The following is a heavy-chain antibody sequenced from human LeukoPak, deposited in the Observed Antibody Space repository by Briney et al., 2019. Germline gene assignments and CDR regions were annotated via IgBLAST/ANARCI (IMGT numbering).Heavy chain of an antibody. J-gene: IGHJ4*02. CDR2: ISGSGGST. D-gene: IGHD1-1*01. CDR3: APRGSPVEKIDY. V-gene: IGHV3-23*01. Sequence: QTGGSLRHSCAASGFTFSSYAMSWVRQAPGKGLEWVSAISGSGGSTYYADSVKGRFTISRDNSKNTLYLQMNSLRAEDTAVYYCAPRGSPVEKIDYWGQGTLVTVSS. CDR1: GFTFSSYA.